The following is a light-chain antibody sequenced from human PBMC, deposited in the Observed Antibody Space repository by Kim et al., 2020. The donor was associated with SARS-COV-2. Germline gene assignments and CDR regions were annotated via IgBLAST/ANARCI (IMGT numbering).Light chain of an antibody. J-gene: IGLJ1*01. CDR3: CSYAVSITFV. V-gene: IGLV2-23*02. CDR2: EVS. CDR1: SSDVGSYNH. Sequence: QSALTQPASVSGSPGQSITISCTGTSSDVGSYNHVSWYQQHPGKAPKLMIYEVSERPSGVSNRFSGSKSGNMASLTISGLQAEDEADYYCCSYAVSITFVFGTGTKVTVL.